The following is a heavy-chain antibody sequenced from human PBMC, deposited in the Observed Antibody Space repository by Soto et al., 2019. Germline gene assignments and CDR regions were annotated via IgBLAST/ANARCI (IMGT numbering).Heavy chain of an antibody. Sequence: PGRSWRLCSSGSACTLSTCWMRWGRQAPGKGREWVATIKQDGSEQYYVDSVKGRFTNSRDNAKNSLSLQMNSLRAEDTAVYYCAREGYSISWYGGDHRYRLAVPARGTTDPVSS. V-gene: IGHV3-7*05. D-gene: IGHD6-13*01. CDR2: IKQDGSEQ. CDR3: AREGYSISWYGGDHRYRLAV. CDR1: ACTLSTCW. J-gene: IGHJ6*02.